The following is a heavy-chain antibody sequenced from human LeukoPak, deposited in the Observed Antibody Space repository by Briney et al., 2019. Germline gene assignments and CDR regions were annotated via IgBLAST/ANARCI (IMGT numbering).Heavy chain of an antibody. CDR3: ESRRTSINFDY. CDR1: GGSFSGYY. Sequence: SETLSLTCAVYGGSFSGYYWSWIRQPPGKGLEWIGEINHSGITNYNPSLKSRVTISVDTSKNQFSLKLSSVAAEDTAVYDGESRRTSINFDYWGQGTMVT. D-gene: IGHD1-1*01. J-gene: IGHJ4*02. CDR2: INHSGIT. V-gene: IGHV4-34*01.